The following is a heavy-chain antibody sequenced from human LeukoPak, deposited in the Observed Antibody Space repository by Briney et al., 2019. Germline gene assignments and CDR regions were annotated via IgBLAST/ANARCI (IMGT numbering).Heavy chain of an antibody. CDR2: IDHRGSS. J-gene: IGHJ4*03. CDR3: ATRSSTLAAARCFDD. CDR1: GESFSAYF. V-gene: IGHV4-34*01. D-gene: IGHD6-6*01. Sequence: SETLSLTCAVHGESFSAYFWSWNRHVPGTGLEWIGEIDHRGSSNYNTPLKSRATISLDTSKNHFSLSLTYVTAADTGVYYCATRSSTLAAARCFDDWGQGTVVTVSS.